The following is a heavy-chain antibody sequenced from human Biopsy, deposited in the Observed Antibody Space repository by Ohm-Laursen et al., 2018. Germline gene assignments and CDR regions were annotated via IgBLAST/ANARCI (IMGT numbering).Heavy chain of an antibody. J-gene: IGHJ5*02. CDR1: GGTFTNYA. V-gene: IGHV1-69*10. CDR3: ARGEGSSWFDP. CDR2: IIPIPNVA. Sequence: SVKVSCKASGGTFTNYAISWARQAPGQGLEWMGGIIPIPNVATYAQKFQGRITITADESTSTAYMELNSLTSDDTAVYFCARGEGSSWFDPWGHGTLVTVSS. D-gene: IGHD1-26*01.